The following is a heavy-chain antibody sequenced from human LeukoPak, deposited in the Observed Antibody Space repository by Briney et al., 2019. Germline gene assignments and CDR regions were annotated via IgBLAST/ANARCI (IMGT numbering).Heavy chain of an antibody. CDR2: INHSGST. CDR3: ARGGMTTVVTDFDY. Sequence: PSETLSLTCAVYGGSFSGYYWSWIRQPPGKGLEWIGEINHSGSTNYNPSLKSRVTISVDTSKNQFSLMLSSVTAADTAVYYCARGGMTTVVTDFDYWGQGTLVTVSS. D-gene: IGHD4-23*01. V-gene: IGHV4-34*01. J-gene: IGHJ4*02. CDR1: GGSFSGYY.